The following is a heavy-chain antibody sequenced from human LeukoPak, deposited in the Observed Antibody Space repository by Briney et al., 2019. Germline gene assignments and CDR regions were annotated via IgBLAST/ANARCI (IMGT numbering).Heavy chain of an antibody. D-gene: IGHD1-14*01. V-gene: IGHV3-30*02. J-gene: IGHJ3*02. CDR3: VKEIGGSGGDAFETS. Sequence: GGSLRLSCAASGFIFSSYGMHSVRQAPGKGLEWVAFIRYDGSNKYYADSVKGRFTISRDNSKNTLYLQMNSLRAEDTPLYITVKEIGGSGGDAFETSGARTTVTLSS. CDR2: IRYDGSNK. CDR1: GFIFSSYG.